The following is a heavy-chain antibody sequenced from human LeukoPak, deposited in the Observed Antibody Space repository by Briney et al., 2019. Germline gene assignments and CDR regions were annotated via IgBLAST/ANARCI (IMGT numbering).Heavy chain of an antibody. V-gene: IGHV1-46*01. CDR3: ASGGDYNYYYYYMDV. CDR2: INPSGGST. D-gene: IGHD4-17*01. J-gene: IGHJ6*03. CDR1: GYTFTGYY. Sequence: ASVKVSCKASGYTFTGYYMHWVRQAPGQGLEWMGIINPSGGSTSYAQKFQGRVTITADESTSTAYMELSSLRSDDTAVYYCASGGDYNYYYYYMDVWGKGTTVTISS.